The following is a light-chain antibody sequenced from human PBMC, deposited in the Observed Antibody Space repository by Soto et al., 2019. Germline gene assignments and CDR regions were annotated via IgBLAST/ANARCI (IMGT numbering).Light chain of an antibody. V-gene: IGLV2-14*01. Sequence: QSALTQPASVSGSPGQSITISCTGTSSDVGGYNYVSWYQQHPGKAPKLMISEVSNRPSGVSDRFSGSKFANTASLTISELQAEDEADYYCSSYTTSSTLVFGGGTKLTVL. J-gene: IGLJ2*01. CDR1: SSDVGGYNY. CDR3: SSYTTSSTLV. CDR2: EVS.